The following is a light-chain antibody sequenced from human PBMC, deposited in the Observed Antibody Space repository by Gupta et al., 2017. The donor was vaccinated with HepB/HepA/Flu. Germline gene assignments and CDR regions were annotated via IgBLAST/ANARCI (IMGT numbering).Light chain of an antibody. CDR1: QSVSSN. CDR3: QQYNTWPPT. CDR2: AAS. V-gene: IGKV3-15*01. J-gene: IGKJ3*01. Sequence: EIVMTQSPATLSVSTGERATLSCRASQSVSSNLAWYQQKPGQAPRPLIYAASTMATGIPSRFSGSGSGTEFTLTISSLQSEDFAAYYCQQYNTWPPTFGPGTKVEIK.